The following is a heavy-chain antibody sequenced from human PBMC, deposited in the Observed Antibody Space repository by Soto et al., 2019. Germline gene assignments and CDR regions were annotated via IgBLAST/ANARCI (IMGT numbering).Heavy chain of an antibody. CDR1: GFTFSSYA. Sequence: HPGGSLRLSCXASGFTFSSYAMSWVRQAPGKGLEWVSAISGSGGSTYYADSVKGRFTISRDNSKNTLYLQMNSLRAEDTAVYYCAKDIPRDGYKYFDYWGQGTLVTVSS. D-gene: IGHD5-12*01. V-gene: IGHV3-23*01. CDR2: ISGSGGST. J-gene: IGHJ4*02. CDR3: AKDIPRDGYKYFDY.